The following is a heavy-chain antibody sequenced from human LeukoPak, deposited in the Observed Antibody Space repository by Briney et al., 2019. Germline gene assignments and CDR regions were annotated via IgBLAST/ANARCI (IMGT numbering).Heavy chain of an antibody. CDR3: AREFIVGATTAYFGY. Sequence: ASVKVSCKASGYTFTSYYMHWVRQAPGQGLEWMGIINPSGGSTSYAQKFQGRVTMTRDTSTSTVYMELSSLRSEDTAVYYCAREFIVGATTAYFGYWGQGTLVTVSS. D-gene: IGHD1-26*01. CDR1: GYTFTSYY. V-gene: IGHV1-46*01. J-gene: IGHJ4*02. CDR2: INPSGGST.